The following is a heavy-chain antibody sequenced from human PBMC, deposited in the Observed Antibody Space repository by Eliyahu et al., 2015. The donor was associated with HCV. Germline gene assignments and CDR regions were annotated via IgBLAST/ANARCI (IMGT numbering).Heavy chain of an antibody. CDR2: MYYSGST. V-gene: IGHV4-39*01. Sequence: QLQLQESGPGLVKPSETLSLTCTVSGGSITXSSYFWSWIRQPPGKGLEWIGSMYYSGSTYYKPSLKSRVTISVDTSKNQISLKLSSVTAADTAVYFCARPPHSGNFGLGVFDIWGQGTMVTVSS. J-gene: IGHJ3*02. CDR3: ARPPHSGNFGLGVFDI. CDR1: GGSITXSSYF. D-gene: IGHD1-26*01.